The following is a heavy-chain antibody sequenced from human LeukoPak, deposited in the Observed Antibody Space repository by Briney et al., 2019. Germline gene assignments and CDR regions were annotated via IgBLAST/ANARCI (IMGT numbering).Heavy chain of an antibody. CDR3: AKDLLKEGSYGSGIDWFDP. CDR2: IRYDGSHK. CDR1: GFIFSNYG. D-gene: IGHD3-10*01. V-gene: IGHV3-30*02. J-gene: IGHJ5*02. Sequence: PGGSLRLSCAASGFIFSNYGMHWVRQAPGKRLEWVSFIRYDGSHKHYADSVKGRFTISRENSKKTLYLQMNSLRPEDTAMYYCAKDLLKEGSYGSGIDWFDPWGQGAQVTVSS.